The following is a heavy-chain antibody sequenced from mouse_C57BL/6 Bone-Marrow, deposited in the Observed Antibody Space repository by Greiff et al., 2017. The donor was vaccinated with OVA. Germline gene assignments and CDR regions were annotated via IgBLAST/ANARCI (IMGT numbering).Heavy chain of an antibody. CDR2: IDPEDGET. CDR1: GFNIKDYY. V-gene: IGHV14-2*01. D-gene: IGHD1-1*01. Sequence: EVQVVESGAELVKPGASVKLSCTASGFNIKDYYMHWVKQRTEQGLEWIGRIDPEDGETRYAPKFQGKATITADTSSNTAYLQLSSLTSEDTAVYYCAAHYYSWAMDYWGQGTSVTVSS. J-gene: IGHJ4*01. CDR3: AAHYYSWAMDY.